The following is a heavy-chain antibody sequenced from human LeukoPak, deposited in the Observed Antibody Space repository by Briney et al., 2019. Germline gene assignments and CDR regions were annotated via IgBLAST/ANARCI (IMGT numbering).Heavy chain of an antibody. V-gene: IGHV1-69*01. CDR2: IIPIFGTA. D-gene: IGHD2-21*02. CDR3: ARGTGDCGGDCYDFDY. Sequence: SVKVSCKASGGTFSSYAISWVRQAPGQGLEWMGGIIPIFGTANYAQKFQGRVTITADESTSTAYMELSSLRSEDTAAYYCARGTGDCGGDCYDFDYWGQGTLVTVSS. CDR1: GGTFSSYA. J-gene: IGHJ4*02.